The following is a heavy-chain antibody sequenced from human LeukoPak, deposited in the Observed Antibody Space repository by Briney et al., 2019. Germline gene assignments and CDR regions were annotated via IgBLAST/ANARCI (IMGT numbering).Heavy chain of an antibody. Sequence: GESLKISCKGSGYSFTSYWIGWARQMPGKGLEWMGIIYPGDSDTRYSPSFRGQVTLSADKPISTAYLQWSRLKASDTAMYYCARLYSTRSLTVRNYYYSYMDVWGNGTTVAVSS. CDR1: GYSFTSYW. V-gene: IGHV5-51*01. J-gene: IGHJ6*03. D-gene: IGHD1-1*01. CDR2: IYPGDSDT. CDR3: ARLYSTRSLTVRNYYYSYMDV.